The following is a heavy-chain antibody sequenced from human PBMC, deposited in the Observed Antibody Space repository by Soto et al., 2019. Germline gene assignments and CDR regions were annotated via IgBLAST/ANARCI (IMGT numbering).Heavy chain of an antibody. D-gene: IGHD5-18*01. CDR2: ISSSSSTI. Sequence: EVQLVESGGGLVQPGGSLRLSCADSGFTFSSYSMHWVRQAPGKGPEWVSYISSSSSTIYYADSVKGRFTISRDNAKNSLYLQMNSLRDEDTAVYYCAREPVQTYSGMPFDSWGQGTLVTVSS. J-gene: IGHJ4*02. CDR3: AREPVQTYSGMPFDS. CDR1: GFTFSSYS. V-gene: IGHV3-48*02.